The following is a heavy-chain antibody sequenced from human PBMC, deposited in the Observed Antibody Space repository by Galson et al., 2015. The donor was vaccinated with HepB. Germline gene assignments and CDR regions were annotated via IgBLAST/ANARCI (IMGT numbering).Heavy chain of an antibody. V-gene: IGHV3-21*01. J-gene: IGHJ5*02. D-gene: IGHD6-13*01. Sequence: SLRLSSAASGFTFSSYNMNWVRQAPGKGLEWVSSISRSSTYIYYIDSVRGRFTISRDNARNSLFLQMNSLTSDDTAVYYCARDQPAAGNWNWFDPWGQGTLVTVSS. CDR2: ISRSSTYI. CDR1: GFTFSSYN. CDR3: ARDQPAAGNWNWFDP.